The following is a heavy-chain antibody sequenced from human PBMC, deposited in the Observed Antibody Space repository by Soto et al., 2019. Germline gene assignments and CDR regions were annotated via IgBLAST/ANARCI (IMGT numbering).Heavy chain of an antibody. Sequence: EVQLVESGGGLVQPGRSLRLSCAASGFTFDDYAMHWVRQAPGKGLEWVSSISSSSSYIYYADSVKGRFTISRDNAKNSLYLQMNSLRAEDTAVYYCARVLKGMDVWGQGTTVTVSS. CDR2: ISSSSSYI. V-gene: IGHV3-21*01. CDR3: ARVLKGMDV. J-gene: IGHJ6*02. CDR1: GFTFDDYA.